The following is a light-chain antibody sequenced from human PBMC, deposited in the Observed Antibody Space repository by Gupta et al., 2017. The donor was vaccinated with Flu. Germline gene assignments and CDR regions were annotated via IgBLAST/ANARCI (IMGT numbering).Light chain of an antibody. V-gene: IGKV3-15*01. CDR3: QQYNDWPLG. J-gene: IGKJ4*01. CDR2: GAS. CDR1: QVISRS. Sequence: PATLSVSPGDRAILSCRASQVISRSLAWYQQKPGQAPRLLIYGASIRPAGVPDRFSGSGYETDFTLTISSLQSEDFAVYYCQQYNDWPLGFGGGTKVEIK.